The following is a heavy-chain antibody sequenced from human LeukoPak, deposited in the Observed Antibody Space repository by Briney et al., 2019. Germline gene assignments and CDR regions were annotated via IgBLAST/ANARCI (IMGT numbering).Heavy chain of an antibody. CDR2: IRYDGSNK. CDR3: AKGFSYIWEGYYMDV. J-gene: IGHJ6*03. V-gene: IGHV3-30*02. Sequence: GSLRLSCAASGFTFSSYGMHWVRQAPGKGLEWVAFIRYDGSNKYYADSVKGRFTISRDNSKNTLYLQMNSLRAEDTAVYYCAKGFSYIWEGYYMDVWGKGTTVTISS. CDR1: GFTFSSYG. D-gene: IGHD1-26*01.